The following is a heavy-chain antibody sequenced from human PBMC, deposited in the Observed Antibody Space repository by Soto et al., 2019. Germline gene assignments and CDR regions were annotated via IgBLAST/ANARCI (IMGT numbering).Heavy chain of an antibody. Sequence: SVKVSCKASGGTFSSYAISWVRQAPGQGLEWMGGIIPIFGTANYAQKFQGRVTITADESTSTAYMELSSLRSEDTAVYYCASGGSSNWGYYYYYGMDVWGQGTTVTVSS. D-gene: IGHD2-15*01. J-gene: IGHJ6*02. V-gene: IGHV1-69*13. CDR1: GGTFSSYA. CDR3: ASGGSSNWGYYYYYGMDV. CDR2: IIPIFGTA.